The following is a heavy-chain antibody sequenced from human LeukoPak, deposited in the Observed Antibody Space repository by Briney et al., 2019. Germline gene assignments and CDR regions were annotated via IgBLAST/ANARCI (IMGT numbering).Heavy chain of an antibody. CDR2: IYHSGST. V-gene: IGHV4-4*02. CDR3: AREREDIVVVPAYYYYYYMDV. D-gene: IGHD2-2*01. CDR1: GGSISSSNW. J-gene: IGHJ6*03. Sequence: SGTLSLTCAVSGGSISSSNWWSWVRQPPGKGLEWIGEIYHSGSTNYNPSLKSRVTISVDKSKNQFSLKLSSVTAADTAVYYCAREREDIVVVPAYYYYYYMDVWGKGTTVTVSS.